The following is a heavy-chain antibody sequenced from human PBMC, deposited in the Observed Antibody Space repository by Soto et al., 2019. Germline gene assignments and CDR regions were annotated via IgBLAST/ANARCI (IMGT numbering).Heavy chain of an antibody. J-gene: IGHJ4*01. V-gene: IGHV2-70*01. CDR1: GFSLSTSGVC. CDR3: ARILIRGDGYNYWYYFVY. CDR2: IDWDDDK. Sequence: SGPTLVNPTQTLTLTCTFSGFSLSTSGVCVSWIRQPPGKALEWLALIDWDDDKYYSTSLKTRLTISKDTSKNQVVLTMTNMDPVDTATYYCARILIRGDGYNYWYYFVYWRHGTLVTVS. D-gene: IGHD5-12*01.